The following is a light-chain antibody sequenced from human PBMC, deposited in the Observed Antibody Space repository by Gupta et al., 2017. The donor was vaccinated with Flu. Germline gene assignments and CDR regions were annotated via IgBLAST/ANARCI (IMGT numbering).Light chain of an antibody. CDR3: CSVTTSNNWV. CDR1: SSDVGGYQY. Sequence: SALTQPASVSGSPGPSITISCTGTSSDVGGYQYVAWYQHHPDKPPKLMIYEVNRRTPAVASRFSGAKSGNTASLTISGLQEEDEADYYCCSVTTSNNWVFGGGTKMTVL. CDR2: EVN. V-gene: IGLV2-14*01. J-gene: IGLJ3*02.